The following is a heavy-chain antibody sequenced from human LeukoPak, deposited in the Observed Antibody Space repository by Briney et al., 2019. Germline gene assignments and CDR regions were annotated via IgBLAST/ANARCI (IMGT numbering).Heavy chain of an antibody. CDR1: GFTFSSYA. V-gene: IGHV3-23*01. D-gene: IGHD2-15*01. CDR2: IIGSGGFT. Sequence: GGSLRLSCAASGFTFSSYAMNWVRQAPGKGLGWVSTIIGSGGFTYYADSVKGRFTISRDNSKNTLYLQMNSLRAEDTAVYYCARGYCSGGSCYSVFWFDPWGQGTLVTVSS. CDR3: ARGYCSGGSCYSVFWFDP. J-gene: IGHJ5*02.